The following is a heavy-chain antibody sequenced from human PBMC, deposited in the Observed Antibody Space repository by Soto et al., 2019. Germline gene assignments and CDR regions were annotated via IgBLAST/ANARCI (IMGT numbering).Heavy chain of an antibody. CDR3: ARDLGYGDYEPGDVGWYFDL. CDR1: GFTFSSYG. CDR2: IWYDGSNK. Sequence: QVQLVESGGGVVQPGRSLRLSCAASGFTFSSYGMHWVRQAPGKGLEWVAVIWYDGSNKYYADSVKGRFTISRDNSKNKLYLQMNSLRAEDTAVYYCARDLGYGDYEPGDVGWYFDLWGRGTLVTVSS. D-gene: IGHD4-17*01. V-gene: IGHV3-33*01. J-gene: IGHJ2*01.